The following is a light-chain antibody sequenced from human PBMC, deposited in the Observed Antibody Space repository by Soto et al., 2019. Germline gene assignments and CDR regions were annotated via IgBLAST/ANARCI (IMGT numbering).Light chain of an antibody. Sequence: EIGLSQSPDTLSLSKGERATLSCRASQSVRSSSLAWYQQKPGQAPRLLIYGASNRATGIPDRFSGSGSGTDFTLTISRLEPEDFAVYYCQQYGISGTFGQGTKVDIK. CDR1: QSVRSSS. J-gene: IGKJ1*01. V-gene: IGKV3-20*01. CDR2: GAS. CDR3: QQYGISGT.